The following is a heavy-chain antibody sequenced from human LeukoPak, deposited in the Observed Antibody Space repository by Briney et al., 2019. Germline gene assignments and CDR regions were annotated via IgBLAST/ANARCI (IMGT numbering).Heavy chain of an antibody. V-gene: IGHV3-23*01. CDR2: ISGSGGST. D-gene: IGHD3-10*01. J-gene: IGHJ4*02. CDR3: AKDLFIYGSGSYYNRIYDY. Sequence: GGSLRLSCAASGFTFSSYAMSWVRQAPGKGLEWVSAISGSGGSTYYADSVKGRFTISRDNSKNTLYLQMNSLRAEDTAVYYCAKDLFIYGSGSYYNRIYDYWGQGTLVTVSS. CDR1: GFTFSSYA.